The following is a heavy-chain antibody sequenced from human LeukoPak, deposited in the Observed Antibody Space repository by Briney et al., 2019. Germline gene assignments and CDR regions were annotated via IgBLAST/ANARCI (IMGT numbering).Heavy chain of an antibody. Sequence: GGSLRLSCAASGFTFTSYSMDWGRQAPGKGLEWGSSIISSSSYIYYAHSVKGRFTISRDNAKNSLYLQMNSLRAEDTAVYYCARDPRHCSSTSCYPDWGQGTLVIVSS. V-gene: IGHV3-21*01. J-gene: IGHJ4*02. D-gene: IGHD2-2*01. CDR3: ARDPRHCSSTSCYPD. CDR2: IISSSSYI. CDR1: GFTFTSYS.